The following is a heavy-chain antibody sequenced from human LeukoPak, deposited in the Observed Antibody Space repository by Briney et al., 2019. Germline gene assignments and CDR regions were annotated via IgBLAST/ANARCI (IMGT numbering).Heavy chain of an antibody. V-gene: IGHV4-59*01. J-gene: IGHJ5*02. Sequence: SGTLSLTCTVSGGSIRSFYWSWIRQPPGKGLEWIGYIYYPGSTNYNPSLKSRVTISVDTSTNQFSLKLSSVTAADTAVYYSAREGCSSTSCSEGWFDPWGQGTLVTVSS. CDR2: IYYPGST. CDR1: GGSIRSFY. D-gene: IGHD2-2*01. CDR3: AREGCSSTSCSEGWFDP.